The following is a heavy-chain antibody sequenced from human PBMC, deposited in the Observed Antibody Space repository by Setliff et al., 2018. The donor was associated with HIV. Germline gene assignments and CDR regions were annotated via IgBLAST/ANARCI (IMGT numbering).Heavy chain of an antibody. CDR1: GGSIVSSSYY. Sequence: PSETLSLTCTVSGGSIVSSSYYWGWIRQPPGKGLEWIGTMYYRGTTYNNPSLKSRVTFSADTSKNQFSRNLNTVTATDTAVYYCARQGLTMNRGVPAPILYYFDYWGPGILVTVSS. V-gene: IGHV4-39*01. J-gene: IGHJ4*02. CDR2: MYYRGTT. CDR3: ARQGLTMNRGVPAPILYYFDY. D-gene: IGHD3-10*01.